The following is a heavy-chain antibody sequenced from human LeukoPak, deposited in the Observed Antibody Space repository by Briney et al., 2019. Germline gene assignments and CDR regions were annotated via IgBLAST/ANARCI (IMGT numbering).Heavy chain of an antibody. V-gene: IGHV3-72*01. CDR3: VRIMLGSSKLFDL. CDR1: GFTFSHYY. D-gene: IGHD1-26*01. CDR2: IRNKANSYSI. Sequence: PGGSLRLSCAGSGFTFSHYYIVWVRQAPGKGLEWVARIRNKANSYSIEYAASVKGRFTIPIDDSKNSVYLQMNSLKREDTADYYCVRIMLGSSKLFDLWGRGTLVTVSS. J-gene: IGHJ2*01.